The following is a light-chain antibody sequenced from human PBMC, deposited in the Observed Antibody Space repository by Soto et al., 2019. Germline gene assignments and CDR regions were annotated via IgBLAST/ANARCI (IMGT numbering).Light chain of an antibody. J-gene: IGKJ4*01. CDR1: QSVSSRN. V-gene: IGKV3-20*01. CDR3: QQYGYTLT. Sequence: EIVLAQSPGTLSLSPGERATLSCRASQSVSSRNLAWDQHKPGQSPRLLIYCAPRRATGIPERFSGSGSGTDFALTISRMEPEEFAVYYCQQYGYTLTFGGGTKV. CDR2: CAP.